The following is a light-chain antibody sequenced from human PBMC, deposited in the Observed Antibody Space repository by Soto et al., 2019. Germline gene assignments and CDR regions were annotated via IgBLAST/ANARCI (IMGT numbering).Light chain of an antibody. CDR1: QSLGNGE. Sequence: EIVLTQSPGTLSLSPGERATVSCRASQSLGNGELAWYQQKPGQAPRLLIYGASSRATGISDRFSGSGSGTDFTLTISRLEPEDSAVYYCQQHGTTFGQGTKV. CDR2: GAS. V-gene: IGKV3-20*01. J-gene: IGKJ1*01. CDR3: QQHGTT.